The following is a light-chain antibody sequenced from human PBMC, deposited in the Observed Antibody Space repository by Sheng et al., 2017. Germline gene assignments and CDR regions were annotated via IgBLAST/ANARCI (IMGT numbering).Light chain of an antibody. CDR3: QQYGSSQT. Sequence: EIVMTQSPAALSVSPGERATLSCRASQSVRTNLAWYQQKPGQAPKLLIYDASTRATGVPARISGSGSGTEFTLIISSLQSEDFAVYYCQQYGSSQTFGQGTKVEIK. CDR2: DAS. J-gene: IGKJ1*01. V-gene: IGKV3-15*01. CDR1: QSVRTN.